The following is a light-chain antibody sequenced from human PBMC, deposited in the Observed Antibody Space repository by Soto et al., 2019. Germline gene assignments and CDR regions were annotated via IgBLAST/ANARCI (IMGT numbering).Light chain of an antibody. CDR3: SSYTSSSIWV. CDR1: SSDVGGYNY. CDR2: EVS. V-gene: IGLV2-14*01. Sequence: QSALTQPASVSGSPGQSITISCTGNSSDVGGYNYVSWYQQHPGKAPKLMIYEVSNRPSGVSNRFSGSKSGNTASLTISGLQAEDEADYYCSSYTSSSIWVFGGGTKLTVL. J-gene: IGLJ3*02.